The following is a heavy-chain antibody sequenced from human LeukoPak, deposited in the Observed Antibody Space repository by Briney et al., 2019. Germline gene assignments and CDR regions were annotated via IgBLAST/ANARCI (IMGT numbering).Heavy chain of an antibody. D-gene: IGHD2-21*02. CDR3: ARGVEGPGDSQDYYYYYYMDV. CDR2: TYYSGST. CDR1: GGSISSYY. J-gene: IGHJ6*03. Sequence: PSETLSLTCTVSGGSISSYYWSWIRQPPGKGLEWIGYTYYSGSTNYNLSLKSRVTISVDTSKNQFSLKLSSVTAADTAVYYCARGVEGPGDSQDYYYYYYMDVWGKGTTVTVSS. V-gene: IGHV4-59*01.